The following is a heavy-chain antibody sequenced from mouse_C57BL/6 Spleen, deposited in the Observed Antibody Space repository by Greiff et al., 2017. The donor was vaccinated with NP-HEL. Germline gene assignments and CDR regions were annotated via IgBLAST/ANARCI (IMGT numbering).Heavy chain of an antibody. CDR3: ARGNGYFDV. CDR2: INPSTGGT. Sequence: EVQRVESGPELVKPGASVKISCKASGYSFTGYYMNWVKQSPEKSLEWIGEINPSTGGTTYNQKFKAKATLTVDKSSSTAYMQLKSLTSEDSAVYYCARGNGYFDVWGTGTTVTVSS. J-gene: IGHJ1*03. CDR1: GYSFTGYY. V-gene: IGHV1-42*01.